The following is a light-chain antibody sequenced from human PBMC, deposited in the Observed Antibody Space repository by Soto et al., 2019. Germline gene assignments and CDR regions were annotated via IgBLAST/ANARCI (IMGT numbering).Light chain of an antibody. CDR1: QTISNW. CDR3: QHYYSYSEA. Sequence: DIQMTQSRSTLSGSVPNKVTITCRSSQTISNWLAWYQQKPGKAPKLLIYKASTLKSGVPSRFSGSGSGTEFTLSISSLQADDFASYYCQHYYSYSEAFGQGTKVDIK. J-gene: IGKJ1*01. V-gene: IGKV1-5*03. CDR2: KAS.